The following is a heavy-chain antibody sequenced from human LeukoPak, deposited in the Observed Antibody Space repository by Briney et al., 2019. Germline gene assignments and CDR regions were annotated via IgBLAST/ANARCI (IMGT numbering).Heavy chain of an antibody. Sequence: GGSLRLSCAASGFTFSTYNMNWVRQAPGKGLEWVSSITSSSSYIYYADSVKGRFTISRDNAKNSLYLQMNSLRAEDTAVYYCARDLYRIVVVPHYFDYWGQGTLVTVSS. CDR2: ITSSSSYI. D-gene: IGHD3-22*01. CDR1: GFTFSTYN. CDR3: ARDLYRIVVVPHYFDY. V-gene: IGHV3-21*01. J-gene: IGHJ4*02.